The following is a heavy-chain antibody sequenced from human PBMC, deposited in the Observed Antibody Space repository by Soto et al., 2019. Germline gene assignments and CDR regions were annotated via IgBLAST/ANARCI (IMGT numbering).Heavy chain of an antibody. CDR3: AKDRNYPRDQFHY. D-gene: IGHD1-7*01. CDR1: GFTFSTYA. CDR2: ISANGQGI. J-gene: IGHJ4*02. V-gene: IGHV3-23*01. Sequence: GSLRLSCAASGFTFSTYALSWVRQAPGKGLEWVSAISANGQGIYYADSVRGRFTISRDNSKNTILLHMDSLRAEDTAVYYCAKDRNYPRDQFHYWGQGTLVTVSS.